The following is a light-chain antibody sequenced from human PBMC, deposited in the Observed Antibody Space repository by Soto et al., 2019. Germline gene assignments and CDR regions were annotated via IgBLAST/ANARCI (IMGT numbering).Light chain of an antibody. CDR2: EVN. CDR1: SGNVGGNNY. CDR3: SSYAASNNNHFV. Sequence: QSALTQPPSASGSPGQTVTISCTGTSGNVGGNNYLSWYQQYPGSAPKLMFYEVNKRPSGVPDRFSGSKAGNTASLSVSGLQAENEAEYYCSSYAASNNNHFVFGGGTKLTVL. V-gene: IGLV2-8*01. J-gene: IGLJ3*02.